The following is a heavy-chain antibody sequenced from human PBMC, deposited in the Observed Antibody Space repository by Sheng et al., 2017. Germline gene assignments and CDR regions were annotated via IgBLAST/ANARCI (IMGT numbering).Heavy chain of an antibody. V-gene: IGHV1-2*02. CDR2: INPNSGGT. Sequence: QVQLVQSGAEVKKPGASVKVSCKASGYTFTDYYMHWVRQAPGQGPEWMGWINPNSGGTNFAQKFQGRVTMTRDTSISTAYMELSSLRSDDTAMYYCARRSTTPDWYFDLWGRGTLVTVSS. CDR3: ARRSTTPDWYFDL. CDR1: GYTFTDYY. D-gene: IGHD1-26*01. J-gene: IGHJ2*01.